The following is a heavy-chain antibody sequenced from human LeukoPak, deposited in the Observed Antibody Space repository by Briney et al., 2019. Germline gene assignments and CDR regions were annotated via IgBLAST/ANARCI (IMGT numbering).Heavy chain of an antibody. V-gene: IGHV1-69*04. J-gene: IGHJ4*02. CDR3: ASDPGYSYGHGY. Sequence: ASVKVSCKASGGTFSSYAISWVRQAPGQGLEWMGRIIPILGIANYAQKFQGRVTITADKSTSTAYMELSSLRSEDTAVYYCASDPGYSYGHGYWGQGTLVTVSS. CDR2: IIPILGIA. D-gene: IGHD5-18*01. CDR1: GGTFSSYA.